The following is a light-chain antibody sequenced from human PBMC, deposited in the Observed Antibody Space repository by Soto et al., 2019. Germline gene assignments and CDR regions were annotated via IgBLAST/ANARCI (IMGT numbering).Light chain of an antibody. CDR3: QQYNNWPPVT. Sequence: EIVMTQSPATLSVSPGERAALSCRASQSVSSNLAWYQQKPGQAPRLLIYGASTRATGIPARFSGSGSGTEFTLTISSLQSEDFAAYYCQQYNNWPPVTFGQGTKVDIK. CDR1: QSVSSN. CDR2: GAS. V-gene: IGKV3-15*01. J-gene: IGKJ1*01.